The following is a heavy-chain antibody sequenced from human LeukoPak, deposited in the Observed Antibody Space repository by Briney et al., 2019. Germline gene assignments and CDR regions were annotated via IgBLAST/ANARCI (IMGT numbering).Heavy chain of an antibody. D-gene: IGHD2-2*01. CDR2: ISSSSSYI. CDR3: ARGGGYCSSTSCYVERRFDY. CDR1: GFTFSSYS. J-gene: IGHJ4*02. Sequence: PGGSLRLSCAASGFTFSSYSMNWVRQAPGKGLEWVSYISSSSSYIYYADSVKGRFTISRDNAKNSLYLQMNSLRAEDTAVYYCARGGGYCSSTSCYVERRFDYWGQGTLVTVSS. V-gene: IGHV3-21*05.